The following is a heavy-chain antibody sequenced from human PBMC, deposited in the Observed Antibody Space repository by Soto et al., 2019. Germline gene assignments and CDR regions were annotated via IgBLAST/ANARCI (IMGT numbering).Heavy chain of an antibody. J-gene: IGHJ4*02. CDR1: GGSISSYY. D-gene: IGHD3-10*01. CDR3: ARDRGWLQYANSFDF. V-gene: IGHV4-4*07. CDR2: IYISGST. Sequence: SETLSLTCTVSGGSISSYYWSWIRQPAGKGLEWIGRIYISGSTNYNPSLKSRVSMSVDTSKNQFSLKLSSVTAADTAVYYCARDRGWLQYANSFDFWGQGTMVTVS.